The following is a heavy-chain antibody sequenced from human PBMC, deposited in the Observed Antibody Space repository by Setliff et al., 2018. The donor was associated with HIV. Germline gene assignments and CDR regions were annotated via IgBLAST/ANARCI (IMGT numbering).Heavy chain of an antibody. CDR2: VKQDGTET. D-gene: IGHD3-16*01. J-gene: IGHJ3*02. V-gene: IGHV3-7*01. Sequence: GGSLRLSCAASGFRFRSYWMSWVRQAPGKGLESVANVKQDGTETLYVDSVKGRFTISRDNANNLVYLQMNSLRVEDTAVYYCARGDVWGGTTPNDALDMWGQGTTVTVSS. CDR1: GFRFRSYW. CDR3: ARGDVWGGTTPNDALDM.